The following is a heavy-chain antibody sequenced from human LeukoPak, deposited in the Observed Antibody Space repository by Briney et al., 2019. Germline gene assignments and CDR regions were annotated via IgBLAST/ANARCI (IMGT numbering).Heavy chain of an antibody. CDR1: GGSFSRYY. CDR3: ARNVVVIAIGGIDY. Sequence: SETLSLTCAVYGGSFSRYYWSWILQPPGKGLEWIGEINHSGSTNYNPSLKSRVTISVDTSKNQFSLKLSSVTAADTAVYYCARNVVVIAIGGIDYWGQGTLVTVSS. J-gene: IGHJ4*02. D-gene: IGHD2-21*01. CDR2: INHSGST. V-gene: IGHV4-34*01.